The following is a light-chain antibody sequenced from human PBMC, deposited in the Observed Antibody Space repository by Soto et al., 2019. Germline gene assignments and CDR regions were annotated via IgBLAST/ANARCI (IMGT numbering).Light chain of an antibody. CDR1: QSLMSNY. J-gene: IGKJ1*01. Sequence: DIVLTQSPDTLSLSPGERATLSCRASQSLMSNYLAWYQQKPGRAPRLLIYGVSSRATGTPARFRGSGSGADFTLTISRLEPEDFAVYYCHHYDRAPWAFGQGTKVDIE. CDR2: GVS. V-gene: IGKV3-20*01. CDR3: HHYDRAPWA.